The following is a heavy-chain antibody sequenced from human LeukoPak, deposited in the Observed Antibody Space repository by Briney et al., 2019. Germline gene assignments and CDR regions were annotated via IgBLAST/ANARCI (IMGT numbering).Heavy chain of an antibody. D-gene: IGHD3-9*01. J-gene: IGHJ4*02. CDR1: GFTFSSYG. CDR3: AKGTILRYFDWLSSFDY. V-gene: IGHV3-30*18. CDR2: ISYDGSNK. Sequence: GRSLRLSCAASGFTFSSYGMHWVRQAPGKGLEWVAVISYDGSNKYYADSVKGRLTISRDNSKNTLYLQMNSLRAEDTAVYYCAKGTILRYFDWLSSFDYWGQGTLVTVSS.